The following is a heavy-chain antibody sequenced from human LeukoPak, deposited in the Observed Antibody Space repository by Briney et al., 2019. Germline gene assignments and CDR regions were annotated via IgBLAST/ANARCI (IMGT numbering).Heavy chain of an antibody. V-gene: IGHV4-39*07. Sequence: SETLSLTCTVSGGSISSSSYYWGWIRQPPGKGLEWIGSIYYSGSTYYNPSLKSRVTISVDTSKNQFSLKLSSVTAADTAVYYCAGGEQLVRPDAFDIWGQGTMVTVSS. D-gene: IGHD6-6*01. CDR1: GGSISSSSYY. J-gene: IGHJ3*02. CDR3: AGGEQLVRPDAFDI. CDR2: IYYSGST.